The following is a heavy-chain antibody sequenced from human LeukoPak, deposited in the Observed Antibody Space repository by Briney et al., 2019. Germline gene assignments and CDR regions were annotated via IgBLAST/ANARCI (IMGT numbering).Heavy chain of an antibody. CDR1: GDSVSNNSAA. CDR2: TYYRSKWYN. D-gene: IGHD3-9*01. CDR3: TRATYYDILTGYGLFDY. J-gene: IGHJ4*02. Sequence: SQTLSLTCAISGDSVSNNSAAWNWIRQSPSRGLEWLGRTYYRSKWYNDYAVSVKSRITINPDTSKNQFSLRLNFVTPEDTAVYYCTRATYYDILTGYGLFDYWGQGTLVTVSS. V-gene: IGHV6-1*01.